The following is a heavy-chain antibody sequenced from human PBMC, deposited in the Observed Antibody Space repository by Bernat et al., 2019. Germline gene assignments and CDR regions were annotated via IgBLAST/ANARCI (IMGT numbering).Heavy chain of an antibody. V-gene: IGHV3-21*01. CDR2: ISSSSSYI. CDR3: ARDKAPTPPYSSSWSAPDY. Sequence: EVQLVESGGGLVKPGGSLRLSCAASGFTFSSYSMNWVRQAPGKGLEWVSSISSSSSYIYYADSVKGRFTISRDNSKNTLYLQMNSLRAEDTAVYYCARDKAPTPPYSSSWSAPDYWGQGTLVTVSS. CDR1: GFTFSSYS. J-gene: IGHJ4*02. D-gene: IGHD6-13*01.